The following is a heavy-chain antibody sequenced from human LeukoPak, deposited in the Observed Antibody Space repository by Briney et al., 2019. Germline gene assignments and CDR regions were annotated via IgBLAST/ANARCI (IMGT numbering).Heavy chain of an antibody. CDR2: ISGSGGST. CDR1: GFTFSSYG. D-gene: IGHD1-7*01. CDR3: AKVSSYYYYYMDV. Sequence: PGGTLRLSCAASGFTFSSYGMSWVRQSPGKGLEGVSAISGSGGSTYYADSVKGRFTSSRDNSKNTLYLQMNSLRAEDTAVYYCAKVSSYYYYYMDVWGKGTTVTVSS. J-gene: IGHJ6*03. V-gene: IGHV3-23*01.